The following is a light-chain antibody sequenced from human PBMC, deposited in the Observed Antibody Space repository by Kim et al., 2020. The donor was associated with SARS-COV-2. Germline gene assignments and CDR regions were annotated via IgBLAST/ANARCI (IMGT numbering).Light chain of an antibody. J-gene: IGKJ1*01. Sequence: ASVGDIVTITCRASQNISTLLAWYQQRPGTAPNLLIYKASILETGVTSTFSGRGSGTEFTLTISCLRPEDYATYHCQQYRSSPWTFGQGTKVDIK. CDR2: KAS. V-gene: IGKV1-5*03. CDR3: QQYRSSPWT. CDR1: QNISTL.